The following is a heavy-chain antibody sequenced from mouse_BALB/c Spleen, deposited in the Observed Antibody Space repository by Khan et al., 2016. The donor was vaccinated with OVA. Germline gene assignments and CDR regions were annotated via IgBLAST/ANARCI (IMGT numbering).Heavy chain of an antibody. J-gene: IGHJ3*01. Sequence: EVELVESGGDLVKPGGSLKLSCAASGFTFSIYGMSWVRQTPDKRLEWVAALSSGGSYTYYPDSVKGRFIISRDNAKNTLYLQMSSLKSEDTAMYYCTRLAYYYNSEGFAYWGQGTLVTVSA. V-gene: IGHV5-6*01. D-gene: IGHD1-1*01. CDR1: GFTFSIYG. CDR3: TRLAYYYNSEGFAY. CDR2: LSSGGSYT.